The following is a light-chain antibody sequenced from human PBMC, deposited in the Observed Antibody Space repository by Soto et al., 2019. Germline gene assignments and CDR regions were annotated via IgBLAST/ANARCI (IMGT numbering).Light chain of an antibody. CDR2: DVS. J-gene: IGKJ5*01. V-gene: IGKV1-5*01. CDR1: QSTSSW. Sequence: DIQMTQSPSTLSASVGDTVTITCRASQSTSSWLAWYQQKPGKAPKVLIYDVSSLESGVPSRFSGSGSGTEFTLTISSLQPDDFATYYCQQYNSYSPITFGQGTRLEIK. CDR3: QQYNSYSPIT.